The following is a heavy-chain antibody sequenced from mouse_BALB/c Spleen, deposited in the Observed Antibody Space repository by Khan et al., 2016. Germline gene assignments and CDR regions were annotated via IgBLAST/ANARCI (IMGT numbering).Heavy chain of an antibody. CDR3: ARVLYYDPGVFVY. V-gene: IGHV2-6-7*01. D-gene: IGHD2-4*01. CDR1: GFSLTGYG. J-gene: IGHJ3*01. CDR2: RWGDGST. Sequence: QVQLKQSGPGLVAPSQSLSITCTVSGFSLTGYGVNWVRQPPGKGLEWRGMRWGDGSTDYNSALKSRLSISKDNSTSQLFLKTNSLQTDETARYDCARVLYYDPGVFVYWGQGTLVTVSA.